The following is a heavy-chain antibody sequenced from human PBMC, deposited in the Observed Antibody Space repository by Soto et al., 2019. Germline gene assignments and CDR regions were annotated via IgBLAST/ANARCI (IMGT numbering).Heavy chain of an antibody. J-gene: IGHJ4*02. CDR1: GGTFSSYS. CDR3: ARADPSTAMAH. V-gene: IGHV1-69*13. D-gene: IGHD5-18*01. Sequence: ASVKVSCKASGGTFSSYSISWVRQAPGQGLECMGGIIPIFGTANYAQKFQGRVTITADESTSTAYMELSSLRSEDTAVYYCARADPSTAMAHWGQGTLVTVSS. CDR2: IIPIFGTA.